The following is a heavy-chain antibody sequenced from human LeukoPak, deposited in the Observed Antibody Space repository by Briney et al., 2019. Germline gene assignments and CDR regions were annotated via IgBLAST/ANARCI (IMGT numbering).Heavy chain of an antibody. V-gene: IGHV3-21*01. CDR2: ISSSSSYI. CDR1: GFTLRSYD. CDR3: ARAMDYYDSSGPSGAFDY. Sequence: PGGSLRLSCVGSGFTLRSYDVNWVRQAPGKGLEWVSSISSSSSYIYYADSVKGRFTISRDNAKNSLYLQMNSLRAEDTAVYYCARAMDYYDSSGPSGAFDYWGQGTLVTVSS. J-gene: IGHJ4*02. D-gene: IGHD3-22*01.